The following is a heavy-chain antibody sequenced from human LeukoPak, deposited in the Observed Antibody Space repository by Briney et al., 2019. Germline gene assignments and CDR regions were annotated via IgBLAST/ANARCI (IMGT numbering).Heavy chain of an antibody. D-gene: IGHD2-2*01. Sequence: PSETLSLTCTVSGGSFSSSNYFWVWIRQPPGKGLEWIGSIDYSGNSYYNPSLKSRVTISVDTSKNHFSVKLRSVMAADTAVYYCARHGNVVVVPAAKGFDYWGQGTQVTVSS. CDR3: ARHGNVVVVPAAKGFDY. J-gene: IGHJ4*02. V-gene: IGHV4-39*01. CDR2: IDYSGNS. CDR1: GGSFSSSNYF.